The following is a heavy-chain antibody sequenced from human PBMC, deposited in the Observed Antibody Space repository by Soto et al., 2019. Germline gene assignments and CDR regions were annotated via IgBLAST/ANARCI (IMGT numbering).Heavy chain of an antibody. CDR2: ISGTGGTT. CDR1: GFTFSDYV. CDR3: AAGRDGNRNVGQFDY. Sequence: EVQLLESGGGLVQPGGSLRLSCAASGFTFSDYVMTWVRQAPGKGLEWVSAISGTGGTTYYADSVKGRFTFSRDNSKNTLYLQMNSLRAEDTALYYCAAGRDGNRNVGQFDYWGQGTLVTVSS. V-gene: IGHV3-23*01. J-gene: IGHJ4*02. D-gene: IGHD1-26*01.